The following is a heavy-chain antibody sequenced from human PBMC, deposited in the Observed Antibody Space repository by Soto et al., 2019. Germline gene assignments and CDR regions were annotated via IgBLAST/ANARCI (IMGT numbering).Heavy chain of an antibody. Sequence: SETLSLTCTVSGGSISSGGYYWSWIRQHPGKGLEWIGYIYYSGSTYYNPSLKSRVTISVDTSKNQFSLKLSSVTAADTAVYYCARGGVVIFGVVTHRTTYYFDYWGQGTLVTVSS. CDR3: ARGGVVIFGVVTHRTTYYFDY. CDR2: IYYSGST. D-gene: IGHD3-3*01. V-gene: IGHV4-31*03. CDR1: GGSISSGGYY. J-gene: IGHJ4*02.